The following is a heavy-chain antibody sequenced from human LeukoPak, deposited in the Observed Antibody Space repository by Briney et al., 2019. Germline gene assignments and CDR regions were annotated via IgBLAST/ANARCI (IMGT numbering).Heavy chain of an antibody. V-gene: IGHV3-64*01. CDR3: ARELIVGATMRASDY. CDR1: GFTFSSYA. D-gene: IGHD1-26*01. J-gene: IGHJ4*02. Sequence: PGGSLRLSCAASGFTFSSYAMHWVRQAPGKGLEYVSAISSNGGSTYYANSVKGRFTISRDNAKNSLYLQMNSLRAEDTAVYYCARELIVGATMRASDYWGQGTLVTVSS. CDR2: ISSNGGST.